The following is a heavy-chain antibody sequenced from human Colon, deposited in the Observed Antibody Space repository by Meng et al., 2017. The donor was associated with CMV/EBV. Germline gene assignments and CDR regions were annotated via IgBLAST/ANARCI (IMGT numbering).Heavy chain of an antibody. CDR3: ARLGGVPGALLL. Sequence: GESLKISCEASGFTFNVYTMNWVRQAPGKGLEWIASISPSNDYIYFADSVKGRFTISRDNAKNSLYLQMNSLRAEDTAVYYCARLGGVPGALLLWGQGTTVTVSS. V-gene: IGHV3-21*01. CDR2: ISPSNDYI. CDR1: GFTFNVYT. J-gene: IGHJ6*02. D-gene: IGHD4/OR15-4a*01.